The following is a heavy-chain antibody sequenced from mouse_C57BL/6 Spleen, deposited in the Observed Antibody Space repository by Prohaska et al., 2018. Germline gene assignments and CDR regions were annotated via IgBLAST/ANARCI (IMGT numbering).Heavy chain of an antibody. CDR3: ARNNFFTTVVAHYAMDY. J-gene: IGHJ4*01. Sequence: HGKSLEWIGDINPNNGGTSYNQKFKGKATLTVDKSSSTAYMELRSLKSEDSAVYYCARNNFFTTVVAHYAMDYWGQGTSVTVYS. V-gene: IGHV1-26*01. D-gene: IGHD1-1*01. CDR2: INPNNGGT.